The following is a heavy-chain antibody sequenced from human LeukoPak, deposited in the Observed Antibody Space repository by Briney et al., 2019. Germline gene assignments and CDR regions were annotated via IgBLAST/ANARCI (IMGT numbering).Heavy chain of an antibody. D-gene: IGHD7-27*01. Sequence: PGGSLRLSCAAPGFTFSSYAMSWVRQAPGKGLEWVSAISGSGGSTYYADSVKGRFTISRDNSKNTLYLQMNSLRAEDTAVYYCAKDREELGSAFDIWGQGTMVTVSS. J-gene: IGHJ3*02. V-gene: IGHV3-23*01. CDR2: ISGSGGST. CDR1: GFTFSSYA. CDR3: AKDREELGSAFDI.